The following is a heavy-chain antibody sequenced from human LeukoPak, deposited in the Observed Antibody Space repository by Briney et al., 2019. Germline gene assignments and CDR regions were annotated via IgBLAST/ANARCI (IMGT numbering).Heavy chain of an antibody. Sequence: PGGSLRLFCAASGFTFSDYYMTWIRQAPGKGLEWVSCISSSGSTIFYADSVKGRFTISRDNAKSSLFLQMNSLRAEDTAVYYCARVNRVTAIQELDYWGQGTLVTVSS. CDR3: ARVNRVTAIQELDY. D-gene: IGHD2-21*02. CDR1: GFTFSDYY. J-gene: IGHJ4*02. V-gene: IGHV3-11*01. CDR2: ISSSGSTI.